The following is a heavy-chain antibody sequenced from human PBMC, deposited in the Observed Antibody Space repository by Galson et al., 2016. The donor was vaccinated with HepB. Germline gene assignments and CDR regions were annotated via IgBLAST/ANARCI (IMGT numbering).Heavy chain of an antibody. CDR3: AREIPHTVHVGLDY. D-gene: IGHD4-17*01. Sequence: SLRLSCAASGFTFSHYGMHWVRQAPGKGLEWVAVIRYDGSNTYYADSVKGRFTISRDTSKNTLYLQMNSLRAEDTAVYYCAREIPHTVHVGLDYWGQGTLVTVSS. J-gene: IGHJ4*02. CDR1: GFTFSHYG. CDR2: IRYDGSNT. V-gene: IGHV3-33*01.